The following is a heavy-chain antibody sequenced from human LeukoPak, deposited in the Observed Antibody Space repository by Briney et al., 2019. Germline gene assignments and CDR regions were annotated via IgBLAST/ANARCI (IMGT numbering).Heavy chain of an antibody. D-gene: IGHD4-17*01. Sequence: KPSETLSLTCAVSGGSISSGGYSWSWIRQPPGKGLEWIGYIYRSGSTYYNPSLKSRVTISVDRSKNQFSLKLSSVTAADTAVYYCARDRYGDHTYFDYWGQGTLVTVSS. CDR2: IYRSGST. V-gene: IGHV4-30-2*01. CDR1: GGSISSGGYS. CDR3: ARDRYGDHTYFDY. J-gene: IGHJ4*02.